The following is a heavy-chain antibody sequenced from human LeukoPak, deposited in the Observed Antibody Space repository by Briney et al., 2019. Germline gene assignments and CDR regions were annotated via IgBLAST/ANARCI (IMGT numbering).Heavy chain of an antibody. V-gene: IGHV4-34*01. Sequence: SETLSLTCAVYGGSFSGYYWSWIRQPPGKGLEWIGEINHSGSSNYNPSLKSRVTISVGTSKNQFSLKLSSVTAADTAVYYCARSGTYQHSSSYDYWGQGTLVTVSS. CDR2: INHSGSS. J-gene: IGHJ4*02. CDR1: GGSFSGYY. CDR3: ARSGTYQHSSSYDY. D-gene: IGHD6-13*01.